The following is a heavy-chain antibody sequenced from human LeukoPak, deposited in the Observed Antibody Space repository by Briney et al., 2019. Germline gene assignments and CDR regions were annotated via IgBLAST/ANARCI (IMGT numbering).Heavy chain of an antibody. CDR1: GFTFSSYG. CDR2: IRYDGSNK. CDR3: AKDLGDSSGWYILDFDY. Sequence: SGGSLRLSCAASGFTFSSYGMHWVRQAPGKGLEWVAFIRYDGSNKYYADSVKGRFTISRDNSKNTLYLQMNSLRAEDTAVYYCAKDLGDSSGWYILDFDYWGQGTLVTVSS. V-gene: IGHV3-30*02. D-gene: IGHD6-19*01. J-gene: IGHJ4*02.